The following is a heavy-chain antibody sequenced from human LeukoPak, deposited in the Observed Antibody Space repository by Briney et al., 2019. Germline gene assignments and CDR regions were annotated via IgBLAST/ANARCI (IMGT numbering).Heavy chain of an antibody. CDR1: GFTFSDYY. CDR3: AREVDSGYDSDAFDI. Sequence: GGSLRLSCAASGFTFSDYYMSWIRQAPGKGLEWVSYISSSGSTIYYADSVKGRFTISRDNAKNSLYLQMNSLRAEDTAVYYCAREVDSGYDSDAFDIWGQGTMVTVSS. CDR2: ISSSGSTI. J-gene: IGHJ3*02. V-gene: IGHV3-11*01. D-gene: IGHD5-12*01.